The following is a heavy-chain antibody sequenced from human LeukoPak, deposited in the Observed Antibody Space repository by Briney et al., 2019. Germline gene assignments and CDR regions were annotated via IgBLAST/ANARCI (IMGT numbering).Heavy chain of an antibody. V-gene: IGHV4-4*02. CDR1: GGSISSSNW. Sequence: SGTLSLTCAVSGGSISSSNWWRWVRQPPGKGLEWIGEIYHSGSTTYNPSLKSRVTISVDKAKNQFFLKLSSVTAADTAVYYCARVVGYRITMIYFDYWGQGTLVTVSS. CDR2: IYHSGST. CDR3: ARVVGYRITMIYFDY. D-gene: IGHD3-22*01. J-gene: IGHJ4*02.